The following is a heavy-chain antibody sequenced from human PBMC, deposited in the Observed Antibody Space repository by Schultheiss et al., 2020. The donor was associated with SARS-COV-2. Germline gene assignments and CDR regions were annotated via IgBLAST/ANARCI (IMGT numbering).Heavy chain of an antibody. D-gene: IGHD4-17*01. J-gene: IGHJ5*02. Sequence: SETLSLTCTVSGVSISSSGYYWSWIRQPPGKGLEWIGEINHSGSTYYNPSLKSRVTISVDTSKNQFSLKLSSVTAADTAVYYCARVRDRYGDYLPTTWGQGTLVTVSS. CDR1: GVSISSSGYY. CDR2: INHSGST. V-gene: IGHV4-39*07. CDR3: ARVRDRYGDYLPTT.